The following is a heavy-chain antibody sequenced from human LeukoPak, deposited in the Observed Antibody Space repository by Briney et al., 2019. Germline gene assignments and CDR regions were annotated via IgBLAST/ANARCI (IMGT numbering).Heavy chain of an antibody. D-gene: IGHD1-7*01. J-gene: IGHJ4*02. V-gene: IGHV3-11*05. CDR1: GFTFSDYY. Sequence: GGSLRLSCAASGFTFSDYYMSWIRQAPGKGLEGVSYISSSGNYANYADSVKGRFTISRDNGKKSLNLQMESLRAEDMAVYYCARVGRTSIGFDYWGQGTVVTVSS. CDR2: ISSSGNYA. CDR3: ARVGRTSIGFDY.